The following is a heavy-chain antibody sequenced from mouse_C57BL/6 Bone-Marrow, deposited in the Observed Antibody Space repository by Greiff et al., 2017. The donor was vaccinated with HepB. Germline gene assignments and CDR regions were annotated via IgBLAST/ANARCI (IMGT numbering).Heavy chain of an antibody. Sequence: VQLQQSGTVLARPGASVKMSCKTSGYTFTSYWMHWVKQRPGQGLEWIGAIYPGNSDTSYNQKFKGKAKLTAVTSASTAYMELSSLTNEDSAVYYCTRKATVKDPWYFDVWGTGTTVTVSS. CDR1: GYTFTSYW. D-gene: IGHD1-1*01. CDR2: IYPGNSDT. J-gene: IGHJ1*03. V-gene: IGHV1-5*01. CDR3: TRKATVKDPWYFDV.